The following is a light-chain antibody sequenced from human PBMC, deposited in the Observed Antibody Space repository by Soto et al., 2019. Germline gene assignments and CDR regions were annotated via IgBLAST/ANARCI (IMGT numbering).Light chain of an antibody. J-gene: IGKJ1*01. CDR2: DAS. CDR1: QSVSSKY. CDR3: QQRSNWTWT. Sequence: EIVLTQSPGSLSLSPGERATLSCRASQSVSSKYLGWYQQKPGQAPRLLIYDASNRATGIPARFSGSGSGTDFTLTISSLEPEDFAVYYCQQRSNWTWTFGQGTKV. V-gene: IGKV3-11*01.